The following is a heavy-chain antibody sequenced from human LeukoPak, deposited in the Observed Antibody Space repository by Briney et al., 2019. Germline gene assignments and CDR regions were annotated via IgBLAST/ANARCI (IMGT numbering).Heavy chain of an antibody. Sequence: ASVKVSCKASGYAFTGYYMHWVRQAPGQGLEWMGWIKPNSGGTNYAQKFQGRVTMTRDTSISTAYMELSRLRSDDTAVYYCARDVDCSSTSCHMPWFDPWGQGTLVTVSS. V-gene: IGHV1-2*02. CDR1: GYAFTGYY. D-gene: IGHD2-2*02. CDR3: ARDVDCSSTSCHMPWFDP. CDR2: IKPNSGGT. J-gene: IGHJ5*02.